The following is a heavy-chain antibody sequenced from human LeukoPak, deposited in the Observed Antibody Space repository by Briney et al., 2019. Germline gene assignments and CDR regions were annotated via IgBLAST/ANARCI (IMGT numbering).Heavy chain of an antibody. V-gene: IGHV6-1*01. CDR3: ARSLSSTGANYFDF. J-gene: IGHJ4*02. Sequence: SQTLSLTCALSGDSVSSNSAAWHWLRQSPSRGLEWLGRTYYRSELSNDYAVSVKSRITINPDTSKNQFSLQLNSVTPEDTAVYYCARSLSSTGANYFDFWGQGTLVTVSS. D-gene: IGHD4/OR15-4a*01. CDR2: TYYRSELSN. CDR1: GDSVSSNSAA.